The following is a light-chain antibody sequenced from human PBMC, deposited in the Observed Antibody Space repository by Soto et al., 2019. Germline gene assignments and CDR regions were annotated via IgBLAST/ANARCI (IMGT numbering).Light chain of an antibody. CDR2: DAS. CDR3: QQRSNWPPWT. Sequence: EIVLTQSPATLSLSPGERATLSCRASQSVNSYLAWYQQKPGQAPRLLIYDASNRATGIPARFSGSGSGTDFTLTTSRLEPEDFAVYYCQQRSNWPPWTFGQGTKVDIK. J-gene: IGKJ1*01. V-gene: IGKV3-11*01. CDR1: QSVNSY.